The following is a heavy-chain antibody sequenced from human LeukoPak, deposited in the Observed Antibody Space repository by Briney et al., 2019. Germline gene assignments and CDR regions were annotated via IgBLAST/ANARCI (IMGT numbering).Heavy chain of an antibody. V-gene: IGHV7-4-1*02. CDR3: AAGIAAAEIDY. D-gene: IGHD6-13*01. CDR1: GYTFTAYY. CDR2: INTKTGNA. Sequence: ASVKVSCKPSGYTFTAYYIHFVRQAPGQGLEWMGWINTKTGNAMYAQDYTGRFVFSLDASVSTAYLQISSLQAEDTAVYYCAAGIAAAEIDYWGQGTLVTVSS. J-gene: IGHJ4*02.